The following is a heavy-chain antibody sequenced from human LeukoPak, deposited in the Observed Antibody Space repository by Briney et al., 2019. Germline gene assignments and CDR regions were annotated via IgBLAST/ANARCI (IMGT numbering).Heavy chain of an antibody. V-gene: IGHV3-74*01. J-gene: IGHJ2*01. CDR2: VKSDGSSI. D-gene: IGHD3-10*01. CDR1: GFTFSSHW. CDR3: ARVGAKGGWYFDL. Sequence: PGGSLRLSCGAFGFTFSSHWMHWVRQAPGKGLVWVSRVKSDGSSINYADSVKGRFTISRDNAKNTLLLQMNSLRAEDTAVYYCARVGAKGGWYFDLWGRGTLVTVST.